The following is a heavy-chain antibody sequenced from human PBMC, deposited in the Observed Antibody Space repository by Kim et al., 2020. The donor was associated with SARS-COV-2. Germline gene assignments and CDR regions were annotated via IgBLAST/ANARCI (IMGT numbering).Heavy chain of an antibody. CDR2: IYSTGTT. CDR3: AVSSTYYYNHGMDV. J-gene: IGHJ6*02. D-gene: IGHD2-15*01. V-gene: IGHV3-53*01. Sequence: GGSLRLSCAASGFTFSSNYMNWVRQAPGKGLEWVSVIYSTGTTYYADSVKGRFTISRDISKNTLYLQMDSLRVEDTAVYYCAVSSTYYYNHGMDVWGQGSTVTVSS. CDR1: GFTFSSNY.